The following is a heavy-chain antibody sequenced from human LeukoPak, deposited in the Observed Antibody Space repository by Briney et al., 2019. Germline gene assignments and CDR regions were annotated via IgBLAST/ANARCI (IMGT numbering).Heavy chain of an antibody. J-gene: IGHJ4*02. CDR1: GGSISSYY. V-gene: IGHV4-59*01. D-gene: IGHD3-10*01. CDR2: IYYSGST. CDR3: ARVGYSSSGNYYNDRGAFDY. Sequence: PSETLSLTCTVSGGSISSYYWSWIRQPPGKGLEWIGYIYYSGSTNYNPSLKSRVTISVDTSKNQFSLKLSSVTAADTAVYYCARVGYSSSGNYYNDRGAFDYWGQGTLVTVSS.